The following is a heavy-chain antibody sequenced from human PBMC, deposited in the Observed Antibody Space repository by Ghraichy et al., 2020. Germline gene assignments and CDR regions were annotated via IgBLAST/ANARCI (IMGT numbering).Heavy chain of an antibody. CDR1: GDSVSSKNAA. CDR3: ARINGGNEDY. D-gene: IGHD4-23*01. CDR2: TYYRSKWHN. V-gene: IGHV6-1*01. Sequence: SQTLSLTCAISGDSVSSKNAAWNWIRQSPSRGLEWLGRTYYRSKWHNDYAMSVEGRITIKPDTSKNQFSLQLNSVTPEDTAVYYCARINGGNEDYWGQGTLVTVSS. J-gene: IGHJ4*02.